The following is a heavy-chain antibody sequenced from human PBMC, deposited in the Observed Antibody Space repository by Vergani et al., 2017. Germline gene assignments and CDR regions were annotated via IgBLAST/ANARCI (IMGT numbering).Heavy chain of an antibody. D-gene: IGHD3-10*01. CDR3: AREVWFGELVHGMDV. Sequence: QVQLVQSGSDLKNPGASVKISCQASGYSFTRHTINWVRQAPGHGLEWMGWSHTNTGAPTYAQGFTGRFVFSLDTSVSTAYLQISSLKAEDTAVYYCAREVWFGELVHGMDVWGQGTTVTVSS. CDR2: SHTNTGAP. V-gene: IGHV7-4-1*02. CDR1: GYSFTRHT. J-gene: IGHJ6*02.